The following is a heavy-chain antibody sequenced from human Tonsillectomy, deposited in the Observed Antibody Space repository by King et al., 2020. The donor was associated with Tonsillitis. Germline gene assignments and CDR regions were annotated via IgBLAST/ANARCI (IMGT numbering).Heavy chain of an antibody. J-gene: IGHJ5*02. D-gene: IGHD6-19*01. Sequence: QLVQSGGGVVQPGRSLRLSCAASGFTFSSYGMPWVRQVPGKGLEWVAVIWYDGSKKYYEDSVKGRFTISRDNSKNTLYLQMNSLRAEDTAVYYCARERSIALTGRWFDPWGQGTLVTVSS. CDR1: GFTFSSYG. CDR3: ARERSIALTGRWFDP. CDR2: IWYDGSKK. V-gene: IGHV3-33*01.